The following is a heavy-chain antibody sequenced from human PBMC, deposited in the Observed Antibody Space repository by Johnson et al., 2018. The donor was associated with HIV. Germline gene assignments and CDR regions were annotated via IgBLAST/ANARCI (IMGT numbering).Heavy chain of an antibody. CDR1: GFTFSSYA. CDR3: ARDPYYGSSGAQAFDI. V-gene: IGHV3-30-3*01. J-gene: IGHJ3*02. Sequence: QVLLVDSGGGVVQPGRSLRLSCAASGFTFSSYAMHWVRQAPGKGLEWVAVISYDGSNKYYAGSVKGRFTISRDNSKNTLYLQMNSLRAEDTAVYYCARDPYYGSSGAQAFDIWGQGTMVTVSS. D-gene: IGHD3-22*01. CDR2: ISYDGSNK.